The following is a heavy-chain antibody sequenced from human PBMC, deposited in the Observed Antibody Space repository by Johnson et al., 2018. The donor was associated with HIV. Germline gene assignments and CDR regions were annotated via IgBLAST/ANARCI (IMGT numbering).Heavy chain of an antibody. J-gene: IGHJ3*02. CDR3: ARGEWEVYAGHGFDI. CDR1: GFTFASSA. V-gene: IGHV3-23*04. CDR2: ISGSGGTT. D-gene: IGHD1-26*01. Sequence: VQLVESGGGLEQPGGSLRLSCAASGFTFASSAMSWVRQAPGKGLEWVSSISGSGGTTYYADSVKGRFTISRDNSKNTLYLQMSSLRAEDTAFYYCARGEWEVYAGHGFDIWGQGTTVTVSS.